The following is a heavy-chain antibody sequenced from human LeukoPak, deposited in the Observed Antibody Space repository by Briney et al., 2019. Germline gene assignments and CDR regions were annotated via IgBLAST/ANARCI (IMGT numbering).Heavy chain of an antibody. CDR3: ARDGAITGAVYYYYMDV. CDR2: IIPIFGTA. J-gene: IGHJ6*03. CDR1: GGTFSSYA. V-gene: IGHV1-69*13. D-gene: IGHD1-20*01. Sequence: ASVKVSCKASGGTFSSYAISWVRQAPGQWLEWMGGIIPIFGTANYAQKFQGRVTITADESTSTAYMELSSLRSEDTAVYYCARDGAITGAVYYYYMDVWGKGTTVTVSS.